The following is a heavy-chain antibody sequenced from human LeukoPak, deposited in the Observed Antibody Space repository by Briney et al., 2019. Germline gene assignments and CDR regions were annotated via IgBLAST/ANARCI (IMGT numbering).Heavy chain of an antibody. V-gene: IGHV3-23*01. CDR1: GFTFSSYA. D-gene: IGHD3-3*01. CDR2: ISGSGGST. Sequence: GGSLRLSCAASGFTFSSYAMSWVRQAPGKGLEWVSAISGSGGSTYYADPVKGRFTISRDNSKNTLYLQMNSLRAEDTAVYYCAKDQISSHYDFWSGYSNYFDYWGQGTLVTVSS. CDR3: AKDQISSHYDFWSGYSNYFDY. J-gene: IGHJ4*02.